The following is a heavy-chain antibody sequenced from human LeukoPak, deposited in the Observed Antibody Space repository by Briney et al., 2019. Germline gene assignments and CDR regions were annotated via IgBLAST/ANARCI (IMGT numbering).Heavy chain of an antibody. CDR3: ARSTYYYDSSAPNWFDP. V-gene: IGHV1-2*02. Sequence: AAVKVSCKASGDTFTGYFIHWVRQAPGQGLEWMGWIDPDSGGTNYAQKFQGRVTMTRDMSTSTVYMELSSLRSEDTAVYYCARSTYYYDSSAPNWFDPWGQGTLVTVSS. CDR1: GDTFTGYF. J-gene: IGHJ5*02. CDR2: IDPDSGGT. D-gene: IGHD3-22*01.